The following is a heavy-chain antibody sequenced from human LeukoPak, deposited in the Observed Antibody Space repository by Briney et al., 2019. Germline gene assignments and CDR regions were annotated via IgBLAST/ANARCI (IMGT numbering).Heavy chain of an antibody. V-gene: IGHV7-4-1*02. CDR3: ARVFSAPIEISRVDYYYYMDV. J-gene: IGHJ6*03. CDR1: GYTFTSYG. Sequence: GASVKVSCKASGYTFTSYGISWVRQAPGQGLEWMGWINTNTGNPTYAQGFTGRFVFSLDTSVSTAYLQISSLKAEDTAVYYCARVFSAPIEISRVDYYYYMDVWGKGTTVTVSS. D-gene: IGHD2/OR15-2a*01. CDR2: INTNTGNP.